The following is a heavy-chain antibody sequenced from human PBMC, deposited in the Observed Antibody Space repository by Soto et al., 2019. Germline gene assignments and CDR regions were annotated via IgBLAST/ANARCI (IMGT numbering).Heavy chain of an antibody. CDR1: GFTVSHNY. V-gene: IGHV3-53*01. D-gene: IGHD6-13*01. J-gene: IGHJ6*02. Sequence: EVQLVESGGGLIQPGGSLRLSCAASGFTVSHNYMSWVRQAPGEGLEWVSVIYRASSTYYADSVKGLFTLSRDNYKNSLYLQMNILRAEDTAVYYCARKLDYYGMDVLGQGNTVSVS. CDR3: ARKLDYYGMDV. CDR2: IYRASST.